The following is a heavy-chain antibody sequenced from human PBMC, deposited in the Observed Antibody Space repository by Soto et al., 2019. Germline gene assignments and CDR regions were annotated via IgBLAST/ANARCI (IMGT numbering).Heavy chain of an antibody. CDR2: FYYSGST. J-gene: IGHJ4*02. CDR1: GGSITSYY. V-gene: IGHV4-59*12. Sequence: SETLSLTCTVSGGSITSYYWSCIRQPPGKGLEWIGSFYYSGSTKYDPSLESRVTISVDTSKNQFSLKLSSVTAADTAVYYCARGGGIITMVRGVSDYWGQGTLVTVSS. CDR3: ARGGGIITMVRGVSDY. D-gene: IGHD3-10*01.